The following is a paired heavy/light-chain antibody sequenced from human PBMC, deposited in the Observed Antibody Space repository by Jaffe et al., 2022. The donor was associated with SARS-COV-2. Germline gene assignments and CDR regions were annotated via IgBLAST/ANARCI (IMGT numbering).Light chain of an antibody. V-gene: IGKV3-20*01. CDR3: QQDGSS. J-gene: IGKJ3*01. CDR1: QSVSSNS. Sequence: EIVLTQSPGTLSLSLGERVTLSCRASQSVSSNSLAWYQQKPGQAPRPLIYGASRRATGIPDRFSGSGSGTDFTLTISRLEPEDFAVYYCQQDGSSFGPGTKVDIK. CDR2: GAS.
Heavy chain of an antibody. CDR2: IYYSGNT. J-gene: IGHJ6*03. CDR1: GGSISSSS. CDR3: ARRMVTSLYRYCYTDV. V-gene: IGHV4-59*01. D-gene: IGHD2-21*02. Sequence: QVQLQESGPGLVKPSETLSLTCTVSGGSISSSSWSWIRQPPGKGLEWIGYIYYSGNTNYNPSLQSRVAISVDTSKNQFSLKVSSVTAADTAVYYCARRMVTSLYRYCYTDVWGKGTTVTVSS.